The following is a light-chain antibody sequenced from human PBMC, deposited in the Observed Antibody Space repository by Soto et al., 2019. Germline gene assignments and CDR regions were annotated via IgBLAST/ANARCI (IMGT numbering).Light chain of an antibody. CDR1: QSLVYRDGDTH. J-gene: IGKJ1*01. V-gene: IGKV2-30*01. Sequence: DVVLTQSPLSLPVTLGQPASISCRSGQSLVYRDGDTHLNWFHQRPGQSPRRLIYHVSNRDSGVPDRFSGSGSGTDFTLKISRVEADDVGIYYCMQGKHWPPTFGQGTKVEIK. CDR3: MQGKHWPPT. CDR2: HVS.